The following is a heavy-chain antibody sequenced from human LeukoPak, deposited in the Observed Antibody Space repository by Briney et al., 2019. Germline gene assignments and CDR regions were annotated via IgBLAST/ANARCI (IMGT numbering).Heavy chain of an antibody. CDR2: MNPNSGNT. D-gene: IGHD6-19*01. Sequence: ASVKVSCKASGYTFTSYDINWVRQATGQGLEWMGWMNPNSGNTGYAQKFQGRVTMTRNTSISTAYMELSSLRSEDTAVYYCARVKITAVAAYNWFDPWGQGTLVTVSS. CDR3: ARVKITAVAAYNWFDP. V-gene: IGHV1-8*01. CDR1: GYTFTSYD. J-gene: IGHJ5*02.